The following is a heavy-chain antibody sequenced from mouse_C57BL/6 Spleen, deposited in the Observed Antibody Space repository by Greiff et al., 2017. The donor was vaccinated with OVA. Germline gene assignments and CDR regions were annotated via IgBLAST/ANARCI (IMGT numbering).Heavy chain of an antibody. CDR1: GYSITSGYY. J-gene: IGHJ2*01. Sequence: ESGPGLVKPSQSLSLTCSVTGYSITSGYYWNWIRQFPGNKLEWMGYISYDGSNNYNPSLKNRISITRDTSKNQFFLKLNSVTTEDTATYYCARERLDYFDYWGQGTTLTVSS. CDR2: ISYDGSN. CDR3: ARERLDYFDY. D-gene: IGHD3-1*01. V-gene: IGHV3-6*01.